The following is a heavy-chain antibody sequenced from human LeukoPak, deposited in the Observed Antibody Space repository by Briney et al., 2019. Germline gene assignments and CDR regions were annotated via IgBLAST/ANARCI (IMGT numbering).Heavy chain of an antibody. V-gene: IGHV1-2*02. D-gene: IGHD1-26*01. Sequence: ASVKVSCKASGYTFTGYYMHWVRQAPGQGLEWMGWINPNSGGTNYAQKFQGRVTMTRDTSISTAYMELSRLRSDDTAVYYCARDSVTVGATAYYYYMDVWGKGTTVTISS. CDR2: INPNSGGT. CDR1: GYTFTGYY. J-gene: IGHJ6*03. CDR3: ARDSVTVGATAYYYYMDV.